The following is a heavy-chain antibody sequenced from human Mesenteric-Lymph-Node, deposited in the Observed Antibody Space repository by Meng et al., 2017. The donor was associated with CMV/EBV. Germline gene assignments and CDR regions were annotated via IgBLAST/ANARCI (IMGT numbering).Heavy chain of an antibody. CDR3: ARARGRSSSSDYYYGMDV. CDR2: IRYDGTNK. J-gene: IGHJ6*02. V-gene: IGHV3-30*02. Sequence: GGSLRLSCAASGFTFSSYGLHWVRQAPGKGLEWVAFIRYDGTNKYYADSVKGRFTISRDNSKNTLYLQMNSLRAEDTALYYCARARGRSSSSDYYYGMDVWGQGTTVTVSS. CDR1: GFTFSSYG. D-gene: IGHD6-6*01.